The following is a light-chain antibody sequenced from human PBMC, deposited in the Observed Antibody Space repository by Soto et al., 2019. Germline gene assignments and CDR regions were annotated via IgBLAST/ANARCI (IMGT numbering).Light chain of an antibody. CDR3: ASYAGSSVV. J-gene: IGLJ2*01. V-gene: IGLV2-8*01. Sequence: QSVLTQPHSASGSPGQAVTISCSGTSSDVGGYNYVSWYQQHPGKAPKLMICEVTRRPSGVPDRFSGSKSGNTAFLTVSGLQAKDEADYYCASYAGSSVVFGGGTKLTVL. CDR2: EVT. CDR1: SSDVGGYNY.